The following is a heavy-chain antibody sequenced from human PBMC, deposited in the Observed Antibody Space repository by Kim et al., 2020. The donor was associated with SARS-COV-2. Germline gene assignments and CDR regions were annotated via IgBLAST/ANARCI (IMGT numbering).Heavy chain of an antibody. D-gene: IGHD2-2*01. CDR1: GDSVSSNSAA. J-gene: IGHJ6*02. CDR3: AREFHSAGYCSSTSCPTYGMDV. Sequence: SQTLSLTCAISGDSVSSNSAAWNWIRQSPSRGLEWLGRTYYRSKWYNDYAVSVKSRITINPDTSKNQFSLQLNSVTPEDTAVYYCAREFHSAGYCSSTSCPTYGMDVWGQGTTVTVSS. CDR2: TYYRSKWYN. V-gene: IGHV6-1*01.